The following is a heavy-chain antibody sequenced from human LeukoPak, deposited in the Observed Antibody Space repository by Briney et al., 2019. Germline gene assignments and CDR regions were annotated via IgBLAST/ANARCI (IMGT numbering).Heavy chain of an antibody. CDR3: AIMHGYYDGSGYWVQ. J-gene: IGHJ4*02. CDR2: ISPNADRT. CDR1: GFTFCSYA. V-gene: IGHV3-23*01. Sequence: QSGGSLRLSCAASGFTFCSYAMSWVRQAPGKGLEWVSFISPNADRTSKADSVEGRFTISRDNPRNTLYLQMNSLRDDDTAVYYCAIMHGYYDGSGYWVQWGQGTLVTVSA. D-gene: IGHD3-22*01.